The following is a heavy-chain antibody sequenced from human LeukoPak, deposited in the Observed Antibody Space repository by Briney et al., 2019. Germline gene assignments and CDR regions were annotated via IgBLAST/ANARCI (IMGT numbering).Heavy chain of an antibody. Sequence: SETLSLTCTVSGGSIISYYRSWIRQPPGRGLEWIGYIYYSGSTNYNPSLKSRVTISVDTSKNQFSLKLSSVTAADTAVYYCARGDGYRDFDSWGQGTMVTVSS. CDR3: ARGDGYRDFDS. CDR1: GGSIISYY. D-gene: IGHD5-24*01. CDR2: IYYSGST. J-gene: IGHJ3*02. V-gene: IGHV4-59*01.